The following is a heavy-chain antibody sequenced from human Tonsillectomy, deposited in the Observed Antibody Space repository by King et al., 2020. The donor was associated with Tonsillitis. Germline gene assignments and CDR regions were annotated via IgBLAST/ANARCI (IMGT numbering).Heavy chain of an antibody. CDR2: IKQDGSEK. Sequence: EVQLVESGGGLVQPGGSLRLSCAASGFTFSSYWMSWVGQAPGKGLEWVANIKQDGSEKYYVDSVKGRFTISRDNAKNSLYMQMKRLRAEDTAVYYCARDCPQLLWFGEHDYWGQGTLVTVSS. J-gene: IGHJ4*02. CDR1: GFTFSSYW. CDR3: ARDCPQLLWFGEHDY. V-gene: IGHV3-7*01. D-gene: IGHD3-10*01.